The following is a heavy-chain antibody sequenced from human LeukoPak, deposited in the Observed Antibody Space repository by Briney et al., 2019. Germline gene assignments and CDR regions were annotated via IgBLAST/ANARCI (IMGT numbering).Heavy chain of an antibody. V-gene: IGHV1-2*02. J-gene: IGHJ5*02. CDR2: INPNSGGT. Sequence: ASVKASCKASGYTFTGYYMHWVRQAPGQGLEWMGWINPNSGGTNYAQKFQGRVAMTRDTSISTAYIELSRLRSDDTAVYYCARERGRIAAAGHNWFDPWGQGTLVTVSS. CDR3: ARERGRIAAAGHNWFDP. D-gene: IGHD6-13*01. CDR1: GYTFTGYY.